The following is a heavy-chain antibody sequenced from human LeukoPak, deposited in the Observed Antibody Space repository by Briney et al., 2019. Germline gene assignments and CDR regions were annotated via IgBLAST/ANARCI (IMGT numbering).Heavy chain of an antibody. CDR2: ISAYNGNT. CDR1: GYAFTGYY. V-gene: IGHV1-18*04. D-gene: IGHD1-26*01. CDR3: ARVGATDFRDY. Sequence: ASVKVSCKASGYAFTGYYMHWVRQAPGQGLEWMGWISAYNGNTNYAQKLQGRVTMTTDTSTSTAYMELRSLRSDDTAVYYCARVGATDFRDYWGQGTLVTVSS. J-gene: IGHJ4*02.